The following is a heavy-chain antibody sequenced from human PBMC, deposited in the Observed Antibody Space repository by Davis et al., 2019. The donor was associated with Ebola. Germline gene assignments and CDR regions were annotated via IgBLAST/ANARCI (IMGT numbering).Heavy chain of an antibody. D-gene: IGHD2-2*01. V-gene: IGHV4-39*07. Sequence: PSETLSLTCTVSGGSISSSSYYWGWIRQPPGKGLEWIGSIYYSGSTYYNPSLKSRVTISVDTSKNQFSLKLSSVTAADTAVYYCARESIVVVPAAIGEDYYYYGMDVWGQGTTVTVSS. CDR1: GGSISSSSYY. CDR2: IYYSGST. J-gene: IGHJ6*02. CDR3: ARESIVVVPAAIGEDYYYYGMDV.